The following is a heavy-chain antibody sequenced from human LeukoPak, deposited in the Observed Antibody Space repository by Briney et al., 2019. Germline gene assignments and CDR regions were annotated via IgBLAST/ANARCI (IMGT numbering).Heavy chain of an antibody. CDR1: GGTFSSYA. D-gene: IGHD3-22*01. CDR3: AREGGGRYYDSSGYYYPYFDY. V-gene: IGHV1-69*05. J-gene: IGHJ4*02. Sequence: SVKVSCKASGGTFSSYAISWVRQAPGQGLEWMGGIIPIFGTANYAQKFQGRVTITTDESTSTAYMELSSLRSEDMAVYYCAREGGGRYYDSSGYYYPYFDYWGQGTLVTVSS. CDR2: IIPIFGTA.